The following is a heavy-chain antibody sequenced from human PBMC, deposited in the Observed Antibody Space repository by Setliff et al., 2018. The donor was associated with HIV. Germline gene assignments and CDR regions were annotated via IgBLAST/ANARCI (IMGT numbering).Heavy chain of an antibody. D-gene: IGHD2-15*01. J-gene: IGHJ4*02. CDR2: ITSTGTT. CDR3: ARLGRAIDDGGSSVRLDF. V-gene: IGHV4-4*08. Sequence: LSLTCVVSDDSFTNYDWTWIRQSPGKALQWIGSITSTGTTNYSPSLRSRVTISIETSNTRFSLWLRSVTASDTATYYCARLGRAIDDGGSSVRLDFWGQGVLVTAPQ. CDR1: DDSFTNYD.